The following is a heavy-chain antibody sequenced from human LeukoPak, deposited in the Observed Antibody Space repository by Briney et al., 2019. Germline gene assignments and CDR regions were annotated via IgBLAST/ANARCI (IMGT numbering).Heavy chain of an antibody. D-gene: IGHD2/OR15-2a*01. CDR3: TRGYFQSMDV. Sequence: PGGSLRLSCAASGFTFSSYWMHWVRQVPGKGLVWVSRINSDGSSATYADSVKGRFTISRDNAKNTLYLQMNSLRAEDTAVYYCTRGYFQSMDVWGQGTTVTVSS. CDR1: GFTFSSYW. CDR2: INSDGSSA. V-gene: IGHV3-74*01. J-gene: IGHJ6*02.